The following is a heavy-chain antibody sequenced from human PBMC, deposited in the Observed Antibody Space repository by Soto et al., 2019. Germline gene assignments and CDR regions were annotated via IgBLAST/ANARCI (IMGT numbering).Heavy chain of an antibody. CDR1: GFTFSSYA. V-gene: IGHV3-23*01. CDR2: LSGSGGST. D-gene: IGHD3-3*01. Sequence: EVQLLESGGGLVQPGGSLRLSCAASGFTFSSYAMSWVHQAPGKGLEWVSALSGSGGSTYYADSVKGRFTISRDNSKNTLYLQMNSLRAEDTAVYYCAKAAFRITIFGVVTHWGQGTLVTVSS. CDR3: AKAAFRITIFGVVTH. J-gene: IGHJ4*02.